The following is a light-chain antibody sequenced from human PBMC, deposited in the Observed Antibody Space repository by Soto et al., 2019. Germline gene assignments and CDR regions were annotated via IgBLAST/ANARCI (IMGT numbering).Light chain of an antibody. J-gene: IGLJ1*01. CDR1: GSNIGGNS. CDR3: GSWDSSLSAYV. CDR2: DDN. Sequence: SVLTQPPSLSAAPGQKVTLSCSGSGSNIGGNSVSWYQQLPGTAPKLLIYDDNKRPSGIPDRFSGSKSGTSATLGITGFQTGDEADYYCGSWDSSLSAYVLGTGTKVTV. V-gene: IGLV1-51*01.